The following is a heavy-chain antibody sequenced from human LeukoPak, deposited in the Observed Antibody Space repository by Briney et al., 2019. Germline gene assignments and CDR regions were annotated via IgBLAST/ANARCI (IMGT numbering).Heavy chain of an antibody. CDR3: ARRVGAVAGTGSFDY. J-gene: IGHJ4*02. CDR2: IYYSGST. V-gene: IGHV4-59*08. CDR1: GGSFSSYY. Sequence: PSETLSLTCTVSGGSFSSYYWSWIRQPPGKGLEWIGFIYYSGSTNYNSSLKSRVTISVDTSKNQFSLKLSSVTAADTAVYYCARRVGAVAGTGSFDYWGQGTLITVSS. D-gene: IGHD6-19*01.